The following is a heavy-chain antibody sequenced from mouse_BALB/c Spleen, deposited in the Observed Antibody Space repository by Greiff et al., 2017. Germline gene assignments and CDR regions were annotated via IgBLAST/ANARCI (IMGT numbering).Heavy chain of an antibody. Sequence: EVQLQQSGAELVKPGASVKLSCTASGFNIKDTYMHWVKQRPEQGLEWIGRIDPANGNTKYDPKFQGKATITADTSSNTAYLQLSSLTSEDTAVYYCASPDYCGSSYRFAYWGQGTLVTVSA. CDR1: GFNIKDTY. V-gene: IGHV14-3*02. CDR3: ASPDYCGSSYRFAY. D-gene: IGHD1-1*01. J-gene: IGHJ3*01. CDR2: IDPANGNT.